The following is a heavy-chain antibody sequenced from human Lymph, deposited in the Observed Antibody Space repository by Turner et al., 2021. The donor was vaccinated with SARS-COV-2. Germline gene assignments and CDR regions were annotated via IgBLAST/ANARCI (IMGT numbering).Heavy chain of an antibody. Sequence: QVQLVQSGSEVKKPGASVKVSCKASGYTLASYYMHWVRQAPGQGLEWMGIINPSGDSTSYAKKFQGRVTMTRDTSMSTVYMELSSLRSEHTAVYSCERLGPGGFDYWGQGTPVTVSS. V-gene: IGHV1-46*01. CDR2: INPSGDST. CDR1: GYTLASYY. J-gene: IGHJ4*02. D-gene: IGHD2-8*02. CDR3: ERLGPGGFDY.